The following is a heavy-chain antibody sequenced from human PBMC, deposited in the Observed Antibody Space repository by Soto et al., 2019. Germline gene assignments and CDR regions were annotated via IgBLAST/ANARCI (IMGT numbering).Heavy chain of an antibody. Sequence: LSLTCAVSGGSISSSNWWSWVRQPPGKGLEWIGEIYHSGSTNYNPSLKGRVTISVDKSKNQFSLKLSSVTAADTAVYYCARAGSGWYLDYWGQGTLVTVSS. D-gene: IGHD6-19*01. CDR3: ARAGSGWYLDY. CDR2: IYHSGST. CDR1: GGSISSSNW. J-gene: IGHJ4*02. V-gene: IGHV4-4*02.